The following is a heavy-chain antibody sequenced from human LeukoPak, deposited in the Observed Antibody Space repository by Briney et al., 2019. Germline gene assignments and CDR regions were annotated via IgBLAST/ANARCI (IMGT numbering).Heavy chain of an antibody. CDR1: GFTFSDYA. D-gene: IGHD2-2*01. CDR2: ISHDGSIK. Sequence: QPGGSLRLSCATSGFTFSDYAMHWVRQAPGKGLEWVAVISHDGSIKFSADSVKGRFTISRDNSKNTLYLQMNSLRDEDTAVYYCARDPRLGLQWYLFDYWGQGTLVTVSS. CDR3: ARDPRLGLQWYLFDY. V-gene: IGHV3-30-3*01. J-gene: IGHJ4*02.